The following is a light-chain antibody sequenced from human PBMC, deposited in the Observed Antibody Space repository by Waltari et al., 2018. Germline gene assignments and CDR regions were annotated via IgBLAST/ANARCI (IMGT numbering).Light chain of an antibody. CDR3: QQYDHLPIT. CDR2: DVY. V-gene: IGKV1-33*01. J-gene: IGKJ5*01. CDR1: QDISNY. Sequence: DIQMTQSTSSLSASVGERVSTTCQASQDISNYLNWYQQKPGKAPKLLVYDVYYLETGVPSMFSGSGFGTDFTFTINSLQPEDIATYYCQQYDHLPITFGQGTRLEIK.